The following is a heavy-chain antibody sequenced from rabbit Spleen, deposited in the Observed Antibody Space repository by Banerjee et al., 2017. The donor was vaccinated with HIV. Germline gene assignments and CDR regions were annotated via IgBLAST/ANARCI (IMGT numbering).Heavy chain of an antibody. CDR2: INAVTGKA. V-gene: IGHV1S40*01. Sequence: QSLEESGGDLVTPGASLTLTCTASGFDFSRYSMSWVRQAPGKGLEWIACINAVTGKAVYASWAKGRFTFSKTSSTTVTLQMTSLTAADTATYFCARETSSGWGIISFYFSLWGPGTLVTVS. CDR3: ARETSSGWGIISFYFSL. CDR1: GFDFSRYS. J-gene: IGHJ4*01. D-gene: IGHD4-1*01.